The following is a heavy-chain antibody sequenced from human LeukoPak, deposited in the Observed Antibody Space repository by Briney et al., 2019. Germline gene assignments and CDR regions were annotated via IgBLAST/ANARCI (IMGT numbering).Heavy chain of an antibody. CDR2: ISGSGGST. J-gene: IGHJ4*02. CDR1: GFTFSSYA. D-gene: IGHD6-19*01. V-gene: IGHV3-23*01. CDR3: ASPPSIAVAGTLNY. Sequence: GGSLRLSCAASGFTFSSYAMSWVRQAPGKGLEWVSAISGSGGSTYYADSVKGRFTISRDNSKNTLYLQMNSLRAEDTAVYYCASPPSIAVAGTLNYWGQGTLVTVSS.